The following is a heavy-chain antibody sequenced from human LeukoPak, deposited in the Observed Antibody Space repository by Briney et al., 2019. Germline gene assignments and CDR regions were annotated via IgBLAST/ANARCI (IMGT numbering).Heavy chain of an antibody. V-gene: IGHV3-64D*06. Sequence: GGSLRLSCSASGFIFSSYAMHWVGQAPGRGLECVSAISSNGDTTYYADAVKGRFTIFRDNSKNMLYLQMSSLRAEDTAVYYCVKVATPEVNTWWFDPWGEGTLVTVSS. CDR3: VKVATPEVNTWWFDP. CDR1: GFIFSSYA. J-gene: IGHJ5*02. CDR2: ISSNGDTT. D-gene: IGHD4-11*01.